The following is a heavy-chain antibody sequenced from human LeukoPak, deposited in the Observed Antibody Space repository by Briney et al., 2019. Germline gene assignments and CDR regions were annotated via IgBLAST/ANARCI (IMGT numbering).Heavy chain of an antibody. CDR3: AGGYSSGGKWFDP. D-gene: IGHD6-19*01. J-gene: IGHJ5*02. CDR1: GDSVSSNSAA. CDR2: TYYRSKWYN. V-gene: IGHV6-1*01. Sequence: SQTLSLTCAISGDSVSSNSAAWNWIRQSPSRGLEWLGRTYYRSKWYNDYAVSVKSRITINPDTSMNQFSLQLSSVTPEDTAVYYCAGGYSSGGKWFDPWGQGTLVTVSS.